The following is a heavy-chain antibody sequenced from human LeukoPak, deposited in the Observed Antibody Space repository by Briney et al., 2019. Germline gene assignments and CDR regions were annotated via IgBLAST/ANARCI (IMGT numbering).Heavy chain of an antibody. CDR3: ARTPRGE. CDR1: GITFSGYA. Sequence: GGSLRLSCAASGITFSGYAMNWVRQAPGKGLEWVSSISSSDTYIYYADSVKGRFTISRDNAKNSLYLQMNSLRAEDTAVYYCARTPRGEWGQGTLVTVSS. V-gene: IGHV3-21*04. D-gene: IGHD3-10*01. J-gene: IGHJ4*02. CDR2: ISSSDTYI.